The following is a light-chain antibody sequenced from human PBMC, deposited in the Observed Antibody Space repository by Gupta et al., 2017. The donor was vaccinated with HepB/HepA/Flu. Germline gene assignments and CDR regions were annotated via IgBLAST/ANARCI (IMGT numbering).Light chain of an antibody. Sequence: DIQLTQSPSTLSASVGDRVTITCRASQSISSWLAWYQQKPGKAPKLLIYKASSLESGVPSRFSGSGSGTEFTLTISSLQPGDFATYYCQQYNNYLFTFGPGTKVDIK. CDR3: QQYNNYLFT. V-gene: IGKV1-5*03. CDR2: KAS. CDR1: QSISSW. J-gene: IGKJ3*01.